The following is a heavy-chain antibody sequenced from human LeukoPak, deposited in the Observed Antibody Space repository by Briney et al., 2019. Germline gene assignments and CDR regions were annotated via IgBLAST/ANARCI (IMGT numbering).Heavy chain of an antibody. CDR1: GFTFSSYA. CDR3: ATSDYGDYGGDY. Sequence: PGGSLRLSCAASGFTFSSYAMSWVRQAPGKGLELVSAISGSGGSTYYADSVKGRFTISRDNSKNTLYLQMNSLRAEDTAVYYCATSDYGDYGGDYWGQGTLVTVSS. D-gene: IGHD4-17*01. V-gene: IGHV3-23*01. J-gene: IGHJ4*02. CDR2: ISGSGGST.